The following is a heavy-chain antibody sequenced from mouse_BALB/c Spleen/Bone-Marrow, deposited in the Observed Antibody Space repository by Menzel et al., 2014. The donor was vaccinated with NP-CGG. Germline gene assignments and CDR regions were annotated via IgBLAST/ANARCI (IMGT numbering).Heavy chain of an antibody. CDR1: GDSITSGY. J-gene: IGHJ3*01. CDR3: ARSPYDGYYVFAY. Sequence: KLVESGPSLVKPSQTLSLTCSVTGDSITSGYWNWIRKFPGNKLEYMGYITYSGYTYYNPSLKSRISFTRDTSKNQFYLQLNSVTTEDTATYYCARSPYDGYYVFAYWGQGTLVTVSA. CDR2: ITYSGYT. V-gene: IGHV3-8*02. D-gene: IGHD2-3*01.